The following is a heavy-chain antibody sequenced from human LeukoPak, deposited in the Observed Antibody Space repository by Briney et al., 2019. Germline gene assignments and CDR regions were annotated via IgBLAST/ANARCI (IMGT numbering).Heavy chain of an antibody. V-gene: IGHV1-18*01. CDR1: GYTFTSYG. CDR3: ARSEDYYDSSGDFDY. Sequence: ASVKVSCKASGYTFTSYGISWVRQAPGQGLEWMGWISAYNGNTNYAQKLQGRVTMTTDTSTSTAYMELRSLRSDDTAVYYCARSEDYYDSSGDFDYWGQGTLVTVSS. D-gene: IGHD3-22*01. CDR2: ISAYNGNT. J-gene: IGHJ4*02.